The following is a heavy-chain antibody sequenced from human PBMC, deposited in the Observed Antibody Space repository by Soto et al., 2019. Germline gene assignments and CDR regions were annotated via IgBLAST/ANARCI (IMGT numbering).Heavy chain of an antibody. Sequence: PGGSLRLSCAASGITFSTYTMHWVRQAPGKGLEWVAVIWYDGSKKYYADSVKDRFTISRDNSKNTLYLQMNSLRAEDTAVYYCARAAYAKEGVDYWGQGTLVTVSS. CDR1: GITFSTYT. V-gene: IGHV3-33*01. D-gene: IGHD4-17*01. CDR2: IWYDGSKK. CDR3: ARAAYAKEGVDY. J-gene: IGHJ4*02.